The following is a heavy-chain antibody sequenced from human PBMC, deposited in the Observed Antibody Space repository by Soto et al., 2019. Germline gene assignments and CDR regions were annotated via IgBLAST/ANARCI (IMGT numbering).Heavy chain of an antibody. D-gene: IGHD6-19*01. CDR3: AQILFGRSVAGGYFYMDV. CDR1: GFSLASGKVG. CDR2: IFSNVEK. V-gene: IGHV2-26*01. Sequence: HVTLKESGPVLVKPTETLTLTCTVSGFSLASGKVGVTWIRQPPGKALEWLAHIFSNVEKSYRTSLKERLTISEDTSKSQVVLTMTNVDPVDTATYYCAQILFGRSVAGGYFYMDVWGKGTTVTVSS. J-gene: IGHJ6*03.